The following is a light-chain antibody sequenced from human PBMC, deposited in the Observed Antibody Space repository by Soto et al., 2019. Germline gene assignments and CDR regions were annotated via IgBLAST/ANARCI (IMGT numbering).Light chain of an antibody. CDR2: GAS. CDR1: QSVSSSY. V-gene: IGKV3-20*01. J-gene: IGKJ2*01. CDR3: QQYGSSPSYT. Sequence: EIVLTQSPGTLFLSPGERATLSCRASQSVSSSYLAWYQQKPGQAPRLLIYGASSRATGIPDRFSGSGSGTDFTLTISRLEPEDFAVYYCQQYGSSPSYTFGQGPKLEIK.